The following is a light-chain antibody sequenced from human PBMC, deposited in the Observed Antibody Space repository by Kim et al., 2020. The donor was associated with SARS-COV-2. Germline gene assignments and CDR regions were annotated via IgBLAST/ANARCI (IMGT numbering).Light chain of an antibody. V-gene: IGKV1-9*01. CDR1: QGIAIY. CDR2: SAS. CDR3: QQFNSHPFT. Sequence: SASLGDKVTNTCRASQGIAIYLAWYQHKPGKAPNLLIYSASTLQSGVTSRFSGSGSGTEFTLTISSLQPEDLATYYCQQFNSHPFTFGQGTKLEI. J-gene: IGKJ2*01.